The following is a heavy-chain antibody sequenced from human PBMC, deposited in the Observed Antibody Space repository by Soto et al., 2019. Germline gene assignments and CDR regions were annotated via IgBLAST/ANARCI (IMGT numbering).Heavy chain of an antibody. CDR2: IITYSGNT. Sequence: QVQLVQSGPEVKKPGASVKVSCKAAGYTFTNYGITWVRQAPGQGLEWMGWIITYSGNTNYAQKLQDRVSLTADTSTSTAYMELRSLRSDDTAVYYCATIPGYSTTWYYAFDIWGQGTLVTVSS. CDR1: GYTFTNYG. V-gene: IGHV1-18*01. D-gene: IGHD6-13*01. CDR3: ATIPGYSTTWYYAFDI. J-gene: IGHJ3*02.